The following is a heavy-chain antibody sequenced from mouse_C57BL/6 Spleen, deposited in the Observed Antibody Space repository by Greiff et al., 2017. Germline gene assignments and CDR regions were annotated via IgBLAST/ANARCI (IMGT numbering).Heavy chain of an antibody. D-gene: IGHD3-2*02. V-gene: IGHV1-82*01. CDR1: GYAFSSSW. CDR3: ATAQAFYAMDY. Sequence: VKLMESGPELVKPGASVKISCKASGYAFSSSWMNWVKQRPGKGLEWIGRIYPGDGDTNYNGKFKGKATLTADKSSSTAYMLLSSLASEDSAVYFCATAQAFYAMDYWGQGTSVTVSS. J-gene: IGHJ4*01. CDR2: IYPGDGDT.